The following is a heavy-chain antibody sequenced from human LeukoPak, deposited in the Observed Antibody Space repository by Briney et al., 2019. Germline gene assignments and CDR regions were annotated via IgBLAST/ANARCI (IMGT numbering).Heavy chain of an antibody. Sequence: GASVKVTCKAPGDTFSSYAISWVRQAPGQGLEWMGGIIPIFGTANYAQKFQGRVTVTRDTSTNTLYMELSSLGSDDTAVYYCVREGAVALKHFDLWGQGTLLTVSS. CDR3: VREGAVALKHFDL. J-gene: IGHJ4*02. CDR1: GDTFSSYA. D-gene: IGHD6-19*01. V-gene: IGHV1-69*05. CDR2: IIPIFGTA.